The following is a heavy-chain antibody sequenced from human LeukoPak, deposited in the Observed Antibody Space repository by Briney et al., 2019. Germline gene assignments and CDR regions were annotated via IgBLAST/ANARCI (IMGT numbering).Heavy chain of an antibody. J-gene: IGHJ4*02. Sequence: SETLSLTCTVSGGSISSYYWSWIRQPPGKGLEWIGYIYYSGSTNYNPSLKSRVTISVDTSKNQFSLKLSSVTAADTAVYYCAGHTLGSYNFDYWGQGTLVTVSS. CDR2: IYYSGST. D-gene: IGHD2/OR15-2a*01. CDR3: AGHTLGSYNFDY. CDR1: GGSISSYY. V-gene: IGHV4-59*08.